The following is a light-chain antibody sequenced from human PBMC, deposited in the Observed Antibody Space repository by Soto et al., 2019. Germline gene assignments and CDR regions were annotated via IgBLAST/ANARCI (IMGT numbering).Light chain of an antibody. CDR3: SSYAGSNNLV. CDR1: SNDVGGHTS. CDR2: EVN. Sequence: QSALTQPPSASGSPGQSVAISCTGNSNDVGGHTSVSWYQQYPGKAPTLMIYEVNKRPSGVSDRFSGSKSGNTASLTVSGIQTGDEADYFCSSYAGSNNLVFGGGTTLTVL. J-gene: IGLJ2*01. V-gene: IGLV2-8*01.